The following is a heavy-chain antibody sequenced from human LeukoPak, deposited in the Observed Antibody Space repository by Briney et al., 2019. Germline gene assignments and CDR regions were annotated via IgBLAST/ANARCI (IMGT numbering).Heavy chain of an antibody. CDR1: GFTFSSYG. D-gene: IGHD5-12*01. J-gene: IGHJ4*02. CDR2: IKSKTNDETT. Sequence: PGGSLRLSCAASGFTFSSYGMHWVRQAPGKGLEWVGRIKSKTNDETTDYAAPVKGRFTISRDDSKNTLYLQMNSLKTEDTAVYYCTAGTGYSDHDYWGQGTLVTVSS. V-gene: IGHV3-15*01. CDR3: TAGTGYSDHDY.